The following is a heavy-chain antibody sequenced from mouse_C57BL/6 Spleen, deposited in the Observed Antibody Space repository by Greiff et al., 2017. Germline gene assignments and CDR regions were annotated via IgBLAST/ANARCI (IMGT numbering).Heavy chain of an antibody. CDR1: GYAFSSSW. CDR3: ARGEDYYVDY. V-gene: IGHV1-82*01. J-gene: IGHJ2*01. Sequence: QVQLQQSGPELVKPGASVKISCKASGYAFSSSWMNWVKQRPGKGLEWIGRIYPGGGDTNYNGKFKGKATLTADKSSSTAYMQLSSLTTEDSAFYLCARGEDYYVDYWGEGATLTVSS. CDR2: IYPGGGDT.